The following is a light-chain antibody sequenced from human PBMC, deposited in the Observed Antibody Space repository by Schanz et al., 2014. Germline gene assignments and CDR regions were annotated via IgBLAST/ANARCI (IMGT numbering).Light chain of an antibody. Sequence: ENVLTQSPGTLSLSPGEGATLSCRASQSVRNNYVSWYQQKPGQAPRLVIYAASRRATGIPDRFSGSGSGTVFTFTINRLEPEDFAVYYCQQYSTSPMTFGQGTKVEIK. CDR1: QSVRNNY. CDR2: AAS. CDR3: QQYSTSPMT. J-gene: IGKJ1*01. V-gene: IGKV3-20*01.